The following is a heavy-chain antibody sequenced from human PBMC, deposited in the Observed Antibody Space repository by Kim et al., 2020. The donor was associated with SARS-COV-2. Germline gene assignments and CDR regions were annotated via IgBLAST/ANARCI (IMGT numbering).Heavy chain of an antibody. CDR2: INIDGSST. CDR1: GFTFTNYW. J-gene: IGHJ4*02. V-gene: IGHV3-74*01. CDR3: ARERGGARDY. D-gene: IGHD3-10*01. Sequence: GGSLRLSCAASGFTFTNYWMHWVRQAPGKGLVWVSRINIDGSSTSYADSVKGRFTISRDNAKNTVYLQMNNVRVEDTALYYCARERGGARDYWGQGTLVTVSS.